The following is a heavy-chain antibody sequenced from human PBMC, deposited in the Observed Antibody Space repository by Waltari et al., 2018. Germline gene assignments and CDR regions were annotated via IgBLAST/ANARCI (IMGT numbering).Heavy chain of an antibody. CDR1: GFTFSSYA. CDR2: ISYDGSNK. V-gene: IGHV3-30-3*01. Sequence: QVQLVESGGGVVQPGRSLRLSCAASGFTFSSYAMHWVRQAPGKGLEWVAVISYDGSNKYYADSVKGRFTISRDNSKNTLYLQMNSLRAEDTAVYYCARPYDYYDSSGWFDPWGQGTLVTVSS. D-gene: IGHD3-22*01. CDR3: ARPYDYYDSSGWFDP. J-gene: IGHJ5*02.